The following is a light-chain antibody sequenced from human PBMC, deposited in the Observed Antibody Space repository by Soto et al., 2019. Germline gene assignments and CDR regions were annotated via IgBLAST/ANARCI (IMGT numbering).Light chain of an antibody. CDR1: QGISSY. Sequence: DLQLTQSPSFLSASVGDRVTITCRASQGISSYLAWYQQKPGKAPELLIFAASTLQNGGPSRFSGSGSGTEFTLTIGSLQPEDFATYYCLHLNSYSPDTFGPGTKVDMK. V-gene: IGKV1-9*01. CDR2: AAS. J-gene: IGKJ3*01. CDR3: LHLNSYSPDT.